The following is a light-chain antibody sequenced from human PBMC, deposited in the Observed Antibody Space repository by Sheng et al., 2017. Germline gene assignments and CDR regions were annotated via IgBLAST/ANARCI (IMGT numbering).Light chain of an antibody. CDR1: ETVLSSSNSKNH. J-gene: IGKJ4*01. CDR3: QQYYDTPT. CDR2: WAS. Sequence: DIVVTQSPDSLAVSLGERATVNCRSSETVLSSSNSKNHLAWYQQKAGQPPKLLIYWASTRQSGVPDRFSGSGSGTDFTLTISSLQAEDVAVYHCQQYYDTPTFGGGTKVEIK. V-gene: IGKV4-1*01.